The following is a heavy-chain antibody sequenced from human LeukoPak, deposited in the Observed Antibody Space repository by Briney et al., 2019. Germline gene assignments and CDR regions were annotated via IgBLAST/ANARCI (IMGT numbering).Heavy chain of an antibody. CDR3: ARGGIAVLYYFDY. V-gene: IGHV4-4*02. Sequence: PSGTLSLTCAVSGASISSSNWWSWVRQPPGKGLEWIGEIYHSGSTNYNPSLKSRVTISVDKSKNQFSLKLSSVTAADTAVYYCARGGIAVLYYFDYWGQGTLVTVSS. CDR1: GASISSSNW. J-gene: IGHJ4*02. CDR2: IYHSGST. D-gene: IGHD6-19*01.